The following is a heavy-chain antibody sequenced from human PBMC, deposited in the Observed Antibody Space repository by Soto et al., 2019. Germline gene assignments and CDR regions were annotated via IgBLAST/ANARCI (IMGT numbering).Heavy chain of an antibody. CDR3: ARDESGSYSGPVDY. CDR1: GFTFSSYA. Sequence: SLRLSCAASGFTFSSYAMHWVRQAPGKGLEWVAVISYDGSNKYYADSVKGRFTISRDNSKNTLYLQMNSLRAEDTAVYYCARDESGSYSGPVDYWGQGTLVTVSS. CDR2: ISYDGSNK. D-gene: IGHD1-26*01. J-gene: IGHJ4*02. V-gene: IGHV3-30-3*01.